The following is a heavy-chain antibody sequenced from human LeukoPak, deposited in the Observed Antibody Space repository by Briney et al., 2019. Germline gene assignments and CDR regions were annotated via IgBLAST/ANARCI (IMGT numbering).Heavy chain of an antibody. J-gene: IGHJ4*02. D-gene: IGHD3-3*01. V-gene: IGHV3-23*01. CDR1: GFTLSNYA. CDR3: ARGKDHDFWNPFDF. Sequence: GGSLRLSCAASGFTLSNYAMNWVRQAPGKGLEWVSGIDGSGGSPPSADSVKGRFTISRDISKNTLYLQMDSLRAEDTAAYYCARGKDHDFWNPFDFWGQGTLVTVSS. CDR2: IDGSGGSP.